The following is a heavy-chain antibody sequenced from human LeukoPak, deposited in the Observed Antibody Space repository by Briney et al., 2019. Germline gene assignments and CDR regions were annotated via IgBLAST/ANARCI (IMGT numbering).Heavy chain of an antibody. CDR1: GFTFSSYW. V-gene: IGHV3-7*01. J-gene: IGHJ6*03. CDR3: AREIVVVPAATFYYYYYMDV. Sequence: GGSLRLSCAASGFTFSSYWMSWVRQAPGKGLEWAANIKQDGSEKYYVDSVKGRFTISRDNAKNSLYLQMNSLRAEDTAVYYCAREIVVVPAATFYYYYYMDVWGKGTTVTVSS. CDR2: IKQDGSEK. D-gene: IGHD2-2*01.